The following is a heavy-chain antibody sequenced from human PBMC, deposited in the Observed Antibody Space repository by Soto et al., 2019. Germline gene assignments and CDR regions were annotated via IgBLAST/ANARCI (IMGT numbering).Heavy chain of an antibody. J-gene: IGHJ4*02. CDR2: IYYSGST. Sequence: DTLSLTCTVSGGSISSYYWSWIRQPPGKGLEWIGYIYYSGSTNYNPSLKSRVTISVDTSKNQFSLKLSSVTAADTAVYYCARDIAASDYWGQGTLVTVS. D-gene: IGHD6-13*01. CDR3: ARDIAASDY. CDR1: GGSISSYY. V-gene: IGHV4-59*01.